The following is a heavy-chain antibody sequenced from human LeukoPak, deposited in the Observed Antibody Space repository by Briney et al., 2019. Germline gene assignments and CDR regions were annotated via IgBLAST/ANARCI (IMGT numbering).Heavy chain of an antibody. CDR3: ARDGLAGDFWSGYTHLGRDY. J-gene: IGHJ4*02. Sequence: PGGSLRLSCAASGFTFSSYSMNWVRQAPGKGLEWVSYISSSSSTIYYADSVKGRFTISRDNAKNSLYLQMNSLRDEDTAVYYCARDGLAGDFWSGYTHLGRDYWGQGTLVTVSS. V-gene: IGHV3-48*02. CDR2: ISSSSSTI. D-gene: IGHD3-3*01. CDR1: GFTFSSYS.